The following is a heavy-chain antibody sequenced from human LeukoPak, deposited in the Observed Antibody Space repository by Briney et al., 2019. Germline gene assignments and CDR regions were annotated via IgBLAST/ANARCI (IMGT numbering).Heavy chain of an antibody. CDR2: VRGDGSNE. CDR3: VKGGSSSHNWFDP. D-gene: IGHD6-13*01. J-gene: IGHJ5*02. Sequence: PGGSLRLSCAASGFTFSRYGFHWVRQAPGKGLEWVAFVRGDGSNEYYPDSVKGRFTISRDNSRNTLYLQMNSLRAEDTAIYYCVKGGSSSHNWFDPWGQGTLVTVSS. CDR1: GFTFSRYG. V-gene: IGHV3-30*02.